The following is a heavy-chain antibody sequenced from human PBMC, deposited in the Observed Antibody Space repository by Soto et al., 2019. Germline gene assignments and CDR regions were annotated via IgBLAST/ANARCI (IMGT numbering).Heavy chain of an antibody. CDR2: IIGSSGAT. J-gene: IGHJ4*02. Sequence: EVQLLESGGCVVQPGGSLRLSCAASGFALSTYTMNWVRQAPGKGLEWVSSIIGSSGATDYADSVRGRFTISRDISAKSVVVEMDDLRVEDTAVYYSAKDKRPEGAWDMDYWGQGPLVTVSS. V-gene: IGHV3-23*01. CDR1: GFALSTYT. D-gene: IGHD1-1*01. CDR3: AKDKRPEGAWDMDY.